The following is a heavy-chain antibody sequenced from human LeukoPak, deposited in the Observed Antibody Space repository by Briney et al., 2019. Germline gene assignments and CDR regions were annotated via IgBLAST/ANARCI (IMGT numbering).Heavy chain of an antibody. J-gene: IGHJ4*02. CDR1: GGSISSYY. V-gene: IGHV4-59*08. Sequence: SETLSLTCTVSGGSISSYYWSWIRQPPGKGLEWIEYIYYSGSTNYNPSLKSRVTISVDTSKNQFSLKLSSVTAADTAMYYCARHVVADRWLLPYYFDYWGQGTLVSISS. D-gene: IGHD3-22*01. CDR3: ARHVVADRWLLPYYFDY. CDR2: IYYSGST.